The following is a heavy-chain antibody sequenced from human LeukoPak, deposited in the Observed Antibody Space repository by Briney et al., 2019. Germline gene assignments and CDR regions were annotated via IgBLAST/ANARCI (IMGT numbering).Heavy chain of an antibody. D-gene: IGHD2-15*01. CDR3: ARDRSKVAAYDDALDI. J-gene: IGHJ3*02. CDR1: GFTFSSYE. CDR2: ISDIGTTQ. V-gene: IGHV3-48*03. Sequence: GGSLRLSCAASGFTFSSYELNWVRQAPGKGLEWVSYISDIGTTQHYADSVKGRFTISRDNAKNSLYLQMNSLTAEDTAVYYCARDRSKVAAYDDALDIWGQGTMVIVSS.